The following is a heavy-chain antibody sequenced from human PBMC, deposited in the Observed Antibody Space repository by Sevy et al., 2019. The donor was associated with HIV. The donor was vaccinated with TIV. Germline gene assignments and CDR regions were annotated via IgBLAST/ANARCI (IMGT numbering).Heavy chain of an antibody. CDR3: ARTIRLEPPHL. CDR1: GGSFSGYY. D-gene: IGHD1-1*01. J-gene: IGHJ4*02. CDR2: INHSGST. Sequence: SETLSLTSAVYGGSFSGYYWSWIRQPPGKGLEWIGEINHSGSTNYNPSLKSRVTISVDTSKNQFSLKLSSVTAADTAVYYCARTIRLEPPHLWGQGTLVTVSS. V-gene: IGHV4-34*01.